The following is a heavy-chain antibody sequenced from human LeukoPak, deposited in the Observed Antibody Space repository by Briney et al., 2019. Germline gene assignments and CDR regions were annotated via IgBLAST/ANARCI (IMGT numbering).Heavy chain of an antibody. CDR3: ARVPGRYAFDF. CDR1: GFTFSSYL. Sequence: GGSLRLSCAASGFTFSSYLMHWARQAPGKGLVWVSRISSDGVSTTYADSVKGRFTISRDNAKNSLYLQMDRLRAEDTAVYYCARVPGRYAFDFWGQGTMVTVSS. D-gene: IGHD2-15*01. V-gene: IGHV3-74*01. CDR2: ISSDGVST. J-gene: IGHJ3*01.